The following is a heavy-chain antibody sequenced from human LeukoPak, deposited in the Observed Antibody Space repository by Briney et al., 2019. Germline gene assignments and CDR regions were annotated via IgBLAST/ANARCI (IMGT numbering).Heavy chain of an antibody. D-gene: IGHD6-13*01. Sequence: PGGSLRLSCAASRFTFSSYSMDWVRQAPGKGLEWVSSISSSSSYIYYADSVKGRFTISRDNAKNSLYLQMNSLRAEDTAVYYCARIIAAAGPYYFDYWGQGTLVTVSS. V-gene: IGHV3-21*01. J-gene: IGHJ4*02. CDR1: RFTFSSYS. CDR3: ARIIAAAGPYYFDY. CDR2: ISSSSSYI.